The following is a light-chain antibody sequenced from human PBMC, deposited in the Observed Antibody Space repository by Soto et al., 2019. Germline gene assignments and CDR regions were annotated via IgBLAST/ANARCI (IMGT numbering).Light chain of an antibody. CDR2: DAS. CDR1: QIVRSNS. CDR3: QQSAT. Sequence: EMMLPPSPGTLSFSPVYRYPISCRASQIVRSNSLAWYQQKPGQPPRLLIYDASSRPPGIPDRFSGSGSGTELTLTISRLEPEDFAVYYCQQSATCGGGNTGAIK. V-gene: IGKV3-20*01. J-gene: IGKJ4*01.